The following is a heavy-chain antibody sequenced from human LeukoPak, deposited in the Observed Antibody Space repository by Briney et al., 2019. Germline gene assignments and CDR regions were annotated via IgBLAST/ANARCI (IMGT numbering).Heavy chain of an antibody. J-gene: IGHJ6*02. V-gene: IGHV1-69*04. CDR3: ARDTNEEYSSSSDGLAV. CDR1: GGTFGNYV. D-gene: IGHD6-6*01. Sequence: GASVTVSCKASGGTFGNYVIHWVRQAPGQGLEWMGRITPFFGVANYAQTFQDRVTFTADKITNTAFMQISSLKSEDTAVYFCARDTNEEYSSSSDGLAVWGQGTTVTVSS. CDR2: ITPFFGVA.